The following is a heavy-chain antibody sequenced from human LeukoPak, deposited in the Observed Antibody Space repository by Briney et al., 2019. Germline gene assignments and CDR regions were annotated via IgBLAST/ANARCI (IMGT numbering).Heavy chain of an antibody. CDR2: ISGSGGST. V-gene: IGHV3-23*01. CDR1: GFTFSSYA. Sequence: PGGSLRLSCAASGFTFSSYAMSWVRQAPGKGLEWVSAISGSGGSTYYADSVKGRFTISRDNSKNTLYLQMNSLRAEDTAVYYCAKYPLYGDYVYLYLDYWGQGTLVTVSS. D-gene: IGHD4-17*01. J-gene: IGHJ4*02. CDR3: AKYPLYGDYVYLYLDY.